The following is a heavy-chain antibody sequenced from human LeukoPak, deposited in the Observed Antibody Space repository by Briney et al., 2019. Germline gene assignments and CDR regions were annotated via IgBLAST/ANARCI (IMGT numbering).Heavy chain of an antibody. D-gene: IGHD2-2*01. CDR3: ARDAGSTGFDP. J-gene: IGHJ5*02. CDR2: ISSSSSYI. V-gene: IGHV3-21*01. CDR1: GFTFSSYS. Sequence: GGSLRLSCAASGFTFSSYSMNWVRQAPGKGLEWVSSISSSSSYIYYADSVKGRFTISRDNAKNSLYLQMNSLRAEDTAAYYCARDAGSTGFDPWGQGTLVTVSS.